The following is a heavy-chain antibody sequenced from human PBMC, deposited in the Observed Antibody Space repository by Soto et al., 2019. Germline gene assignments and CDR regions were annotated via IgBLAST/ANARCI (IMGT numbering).Heavy chain of an antibody. Sequence: QVQLQQWGAGLLKPSETLSLTCAVYGGSFSGYYWSWIRQPPGQGLEWIGEINHSGSTNYNPSLKSRVTISVDTSKNQFSLKLSSVTAADTAVYYCARGYSGYDPFDYWGQGTLVTVSS. V-gene: IGHV4-34*01. J-gene: IGHJ4*02. CDR3: ARGYSGYDPFDY. CDR2: INHSGST. CDR1: GGSFSGYY. D-gene: IGHD5-12*01.